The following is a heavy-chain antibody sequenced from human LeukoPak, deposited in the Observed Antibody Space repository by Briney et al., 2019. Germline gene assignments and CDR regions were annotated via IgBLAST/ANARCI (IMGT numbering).Heavy chain of an antibody. CDR3: AKDRDYGDYPDY. V-gene: IGHV3-23*01. CDR1: GFTFSTYA. D-gene: IGHD4-17*01. J-gene: IGHJ4*02. CDR2: ISGSGGST. Sequence: QAGGSLRLSCAASGFTFSTYAVNWVRQAPGKGLEWVSAISGSGGSTYYADSVKGRFTISRDNSKNTLYLQMNSLRAEDTAVYYCAKDRDYGDYPDYWGQGTLVTVSS.